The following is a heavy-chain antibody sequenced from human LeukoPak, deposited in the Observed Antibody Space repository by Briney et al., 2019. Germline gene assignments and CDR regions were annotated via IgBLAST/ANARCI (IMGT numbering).Heavy chain of an antibody. CDR2: INHSGST. CDR3: ARDSRKFPFKRIYYGMDV. CDR1: GGSFSGYY. J-gene: IGHJ6*02. D-gene: IGHD1-14*01. V-gene: IGHV4-34*01. Sequence: PSETLSLTCAVYGGSFSGYYWSWIRQPPGKGLEWIGEINHSGSTNYNPSLKSRVTISVDTSKNQFSLKLSSVTAADTAVYYCARDSRKFPFKRIYYGMDVWGQGTTVTVSS.